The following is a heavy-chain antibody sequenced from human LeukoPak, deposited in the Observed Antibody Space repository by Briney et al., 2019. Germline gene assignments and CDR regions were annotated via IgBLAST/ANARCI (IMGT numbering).Heavy chain of an antibody. D-gene: IGHD2-2*03. CDR2: IKQDGSEK. Sequence: GGSLRFSCAASGLTFTSNWTSWVRQAPGKGLEWVANIKQDGSEKDYVDSVKGRFTISRDNAENSLYLQMNSLRAEDTAMYYCARVDIVVVPAAMGRRKYYYYMDVWGKGTTVTVSS. CDR1: GLTFTSNW. J-gene: IGHJ6*03. V-gene: IGHV3-7*01. CDR3: ARVDIVVVPAAMGRRKYYYYMDV.